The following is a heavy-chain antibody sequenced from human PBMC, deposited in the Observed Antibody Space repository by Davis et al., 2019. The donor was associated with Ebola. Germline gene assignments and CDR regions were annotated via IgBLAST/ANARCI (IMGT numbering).Heavy chain of an antibody. D-gene: IGHD6-13*01. V-gene: IGHV5-51*01. CDR3: ATILDISVAAAGPFDS. CDR1: GYTFARYF. J-gene: IGHJ4*02. Sequence: GSLRLSCKGSGYTFARYFIGWVRQMPSKGLELMGIIYPGDPERRYSPAFEGQVTLSADISISTAYLQLSSLKASDTAIYFCATILDISVAAAGPFDSWGQGTLVTVSS. CDR2: IYPGDPER.